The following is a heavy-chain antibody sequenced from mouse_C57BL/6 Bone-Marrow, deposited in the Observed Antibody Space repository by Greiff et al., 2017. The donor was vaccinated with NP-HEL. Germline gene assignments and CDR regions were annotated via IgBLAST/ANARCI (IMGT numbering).Heavy chain of an antibody. CDR1: GYTFTEYT. CDR3: ARHEDNDYLYYAMDY. V-gene: IGHV1-62-2*01. Sequence: QVQLKQSGAELVKPGASVKLSCKASGYTFTEYTIHWVKQRSGQGLEWIGWFYPGSGSIKYNEKFKDKATLTADKSSSTVDMELSRLTSEDTAVYFCARHEDNDYLYYAMDYWGQGTSVTVSS. D-gene: IGHD2-4*01. CDR2: FYPGSGSI. J-gene: IGHJ4*01.